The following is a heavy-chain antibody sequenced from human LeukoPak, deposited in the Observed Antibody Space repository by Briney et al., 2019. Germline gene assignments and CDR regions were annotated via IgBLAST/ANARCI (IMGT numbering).Heavy chain of an antibody. Sequence: GGSLRLSCAASGFTLSNYSMNWVRQAPGKGLEWVAFISSSSSYIFYADSLKGRFTISRDNAKNSLYLQMNSLRADDTAVYHCARDLAYGDDGLWGQGTLVTVSS. J-gene: IGHJ4*02. CDR1: GFTLSNYS. CDR2: ISSSSSYI. CDR3: ARDLAYGDDGL. D-gene: IGHD4-17*01. V-gene: IGHV3-21*01.